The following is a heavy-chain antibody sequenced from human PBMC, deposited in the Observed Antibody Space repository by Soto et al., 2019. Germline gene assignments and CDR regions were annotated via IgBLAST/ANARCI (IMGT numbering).Heavy chain of an antibody. Sequence: QVQLVQSGAEVKKPGSSVKVSCRASGGTFSSYTISWVRQAPGQGLEWMGRIIPILGIANYAQKFQGRVTITADKSTSTAYMELSSLRSEDTAVYYCASGLDLQWLANYFDYWGQGTLVTVSS. CDR2: IIPILGIA. CDR1: GGTFSSYT. CDR3: ASGLDLQWLANYFDY. V-gene: IGHV1-69*02. D-gene: IGHD6-19*01. J-gene: IGHJ4*02.